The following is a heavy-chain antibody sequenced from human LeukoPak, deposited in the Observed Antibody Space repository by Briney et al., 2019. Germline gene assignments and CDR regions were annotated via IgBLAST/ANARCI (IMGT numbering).Heavy chain of an antibody. J-gene: IGHJ3*02. CDR2: ISGYNGNT. V-gene: IGHV1-18*04. CDR3: ARVDTSMEDAFDI. D-gene: IGHD5-18*01. CDR1: GYTFISYG. Sequence: ASVKVSCKASGYTFISYGISWERQAPGQGLEWMGWISGYNGNTKYAQRFQGRVTMTTDTSTDTVYMELRSLKSDDTAVYYCARVDTSMEDAFDIWGQGTMVAVSS.